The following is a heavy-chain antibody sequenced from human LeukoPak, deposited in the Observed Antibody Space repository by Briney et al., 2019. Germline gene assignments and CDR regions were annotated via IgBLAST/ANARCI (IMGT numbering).Heavy chain of an antibody. Sequence: PGGSLRLSCAASGFTFSSYAMHWVRQAPGKGLEWVAVISYDGSNKYYADSVKGRFTISRDNSKNTLYLQMNSLRAEDTAAYYCSRGGYSGYDSNYYYMDVWGKGTTVTVSS. CDR3: SRGGYSGYDSNYYYMDV. V-gene: IGHV3-30*01. CDR2: ISYDGSNK. J-gene: IGHJ6*03. D-gene: IGHD5-12*01. CDR1: GFTFSSYA.